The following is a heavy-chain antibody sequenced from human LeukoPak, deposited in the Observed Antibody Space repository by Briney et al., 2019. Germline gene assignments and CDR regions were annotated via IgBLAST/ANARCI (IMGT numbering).Heavy chain of an antibody. V-gene: IGHV3-66*01. CDR3: ACDQDRRGGY. J-gene: IGHJ4*02. CDR1: GFTVSSNY. D-gene: IGHD2-21*01. Sequence: GGSLRLSCAASGFTVSSNYMSWVRQAPGKGLEWVSAIYTGGSTYYAGSVKGRFTISRDNSKNTLYLQMNSLRAEDTAVYYCACDQDRRGGYWGQGTLVTVSS. CDR2: IYTGGST.